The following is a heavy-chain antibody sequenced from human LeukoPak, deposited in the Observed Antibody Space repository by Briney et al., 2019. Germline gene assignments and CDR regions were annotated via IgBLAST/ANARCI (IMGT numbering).Heavy chain of an antibody. V-gene: IGHV4-38-2*02. Sequence: PSETLSLTCAVSGYSISSGYSWGWIRPPPGKGLEWIGSIYPSGSTYYNPSLKSRVTISIDTSNNHFSLKLSSVTAADTAVYYCARDFWKYSSGWSVDYWGQGILVTVSS. J-gene: IGHJ4*02. CDR1: GYSISSGYS. CDR3: ARDFWKYSSGWSVDY. D-gene: IGHD6-19*01. CDR2: IYPSGST.